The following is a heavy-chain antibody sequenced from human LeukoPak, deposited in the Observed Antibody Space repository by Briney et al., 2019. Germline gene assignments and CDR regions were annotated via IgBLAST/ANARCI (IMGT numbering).Heavy chain of an antibody. CDR1: GYTFTTYD. V-gene: IGHV1-8*01. Sequence: GASVKVSCKASGYTFTTYDINWVRQATGQGLEWMAWMNPNSGNTGYAQQFQCRVTMTRNTSISTAYMELSSLRSEDTAVYYCARVAGNCGGDCYRLVYWGQGTLATVAS. CDR2: MNPNSGNT. CDR3: ARVAGNCGGDCYRLVY. D-gene: IGHD2-21*01. J-gene: IGHJ4*02.